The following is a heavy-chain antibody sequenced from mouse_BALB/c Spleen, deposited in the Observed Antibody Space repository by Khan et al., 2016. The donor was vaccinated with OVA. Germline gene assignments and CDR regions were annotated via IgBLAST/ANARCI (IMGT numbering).Heavy chain of an antibody. Sequence: VQLQQSGAELVKPGASVKLSCKASGYTFTSYYMYWVKQRPGQGLEWIGEINPSDGDTNSNEKFKSKATLTVDKSSSTAYMQLSSLTSEDSAVYYCTRSGYGTFAYWGQGTLVTVSA. CDR2: INPSDGDT. V-gene: IGHV1S81*02. D-gene: IGHD2-1*01. CDR1: GYTFTSYY. CDR3: TRSGYGTFAY. J-gene: IGHJ3*01.